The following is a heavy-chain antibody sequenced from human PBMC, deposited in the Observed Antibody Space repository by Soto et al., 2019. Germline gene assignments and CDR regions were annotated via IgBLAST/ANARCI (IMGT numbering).Heavy chain of an antibody. V-gene: IGHV3-33*01. CDR2: IWYDGSNK. CDR1: GFTFSSYG. D-gene: IGHD3-3*01. Sequence: GGSLRLSCAASGFTFSSYGMHWVRQAPGKGLEWVAVIWYDGSNKYYADSVKGRFTISRDNSKNTLYLQMNSLRAEDTAVYYCARGPYYDFWSGYYQGYYYYYMDVWGKGTTVTVSS. J-gene: IGHJ6*03. CDR3: ARGPYYDFWSGYYQGYYYYYMDV.